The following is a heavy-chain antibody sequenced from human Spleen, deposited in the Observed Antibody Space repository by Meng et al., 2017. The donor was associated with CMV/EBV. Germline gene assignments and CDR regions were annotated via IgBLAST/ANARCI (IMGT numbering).Heavy chain of an antibody. CDR3: ARDRGTYLAYFDY. J-gene: IGHJ4*02. V-gene: IGHV1-18*01. CDR1: GYTCITDG. D-gene: IGHD1-26*01. Sequence: KASGYTCITDGISWMRQAPGQGLEWMGWISTQNGNTNYAKKFQDRLTMTTDPSTSTVYMELRSLRSDDTAVYFCARDRGTYLAYFDYWGQGTLVTVSS. CDR2: ISTQNGNT.